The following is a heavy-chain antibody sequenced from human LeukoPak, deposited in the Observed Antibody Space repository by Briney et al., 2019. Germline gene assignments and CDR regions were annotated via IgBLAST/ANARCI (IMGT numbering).Heavy chain of an antibody. CDR3: ARDRGYYYDSSFDP. V-gene: IGHV4-61*02. D-gene: IGHD3-22*01. Sequence: SETLSLTCTVSGGSISSGSYYWSWIRQPAGKGLEWIGRIYTSGSTNYNPSLKSRVTISVDTSKNQFSLKLSSVTAADTAVYYCARDRGYYYDSSFDPWGQGTLVTVSS. J-gene: IGHJ5*02. CDR2: IYTSGST. CDR1: GGSISSGSYY.